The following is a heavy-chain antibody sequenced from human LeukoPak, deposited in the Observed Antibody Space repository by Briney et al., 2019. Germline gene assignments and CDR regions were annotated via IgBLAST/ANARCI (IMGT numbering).Heavy chain of an antibody. CDR2: IYPGDSDT. CDR1: GYSFLSHW. D-gene: IGHD6-13*01. J-gene: IGHJ4*02. V-gene: IGHV5-51*01. CDR3: ARHASPYSSNYYFDY. Sequence: GESLKISCKGSGYSFLSHWIGWVRQMPGKGLEWLGIIYPGDSDTRYNPSFQGQVTISADKSISTAYLQWSSLKASDTAMYYCARHASPYSSNYYFDYWGQGALVTVSS.